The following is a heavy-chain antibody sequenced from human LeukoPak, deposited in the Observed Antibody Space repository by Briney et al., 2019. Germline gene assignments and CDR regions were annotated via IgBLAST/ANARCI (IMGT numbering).Heavy chain of an antibody. D-gene: IGHD2-2*01. CDR1: GFTLSSYS. CDR2: ISSSSSYI. J-gene: IGHJ5*02. CDR3: ARGGIVVPAPRFDP. Sequence: NPGGSLRLSCAASGFTLSSYSMNWVRQAPGKGLEWVSSISSSSSYIYYADSVKGRFTISRDNAKNSLYLQMNSLRAEDTAVYYCARGGIVVPAPRFDPWGQGTLVTVSS. V-gene: IGHV3-21*01.